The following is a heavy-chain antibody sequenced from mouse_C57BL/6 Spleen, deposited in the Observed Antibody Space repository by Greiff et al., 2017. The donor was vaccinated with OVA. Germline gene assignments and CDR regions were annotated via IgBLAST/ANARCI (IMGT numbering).Heavy chain of an antibody. D-gene: IGHD1-1*01. J-gene: IGHJ1*03. CDR1: GFTFSSYG. V-gene: IGHV5-6*01. CDR3: ARQDTTVVAHWYFDV. CDR2: ISSGGSYT. Sequence: EVQLVESGGDLVKPGGSLKLSCAASGFTFSSYGMSWVRQTPDKRLEWVATISSGGSYTYYPDRVKGRFTISRDNAKNTLYLQMSSLKSEDTAMYFCARQDTTVVAHWYFDVWGTGTTVTVSS.